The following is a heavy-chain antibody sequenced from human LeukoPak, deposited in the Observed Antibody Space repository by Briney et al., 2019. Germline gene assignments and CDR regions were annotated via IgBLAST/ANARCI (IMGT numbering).Heavy chain of an antibody. Sequence: GGSLRLSCVASGFTFSTYTMNWIRQAPGKGLEWVSGSIGSGGSTYYADSVKGRFTISRDNSKDTLYLQMNSLRAEDTAVYYCASGLEFDYWGQGTLVTVSS. CDR2: SIGSGGST. D-gene: IGHD3-10*01. CDR1: GFTFSTYT. J-gene: IGHJ4*02. V-gene: IGHV3-23*01. CDR3: ASGLEFDY.